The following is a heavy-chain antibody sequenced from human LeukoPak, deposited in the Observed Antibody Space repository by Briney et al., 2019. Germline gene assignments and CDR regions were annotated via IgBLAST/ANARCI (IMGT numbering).Heavy chain of an antibody. CDR2: VSASGNI. CDR1: GFTFSSYT. CDR3: VRDALHTAHFDY. D-gene: IGHD5-18*01. J-gene: IGHJ4*02. V-gene: IGHV3-48*02. Sequence: PGGSLRLSCAASGFTFSSYTMNWVRQAPGKGLQWVSTVSASGNIHYSESVKGRLTISRDNARNSLYLQMNSLRDEDTAVYYCVRDALHTAHFDYWGQGTLVTISS.